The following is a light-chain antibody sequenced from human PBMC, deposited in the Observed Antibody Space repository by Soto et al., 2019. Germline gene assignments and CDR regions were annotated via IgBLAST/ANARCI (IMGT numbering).Light chain of an antibody. V-gene: IGKV1-5*01. CDR1: EDVNGR. CDR3: QHYNSYPFT. J-gene: IGKJ3*01. Sequence: DIQMTQSPSTLSASVGDRVTITCRASEDVNGRLAWYQQKPGTAPQLLIYDVSNLESGFPSRFSGSVSGTEFNRDINSLQPDDFATFYCQHYNSYPFTVGPGTNVDIK. CDR2: DVS.